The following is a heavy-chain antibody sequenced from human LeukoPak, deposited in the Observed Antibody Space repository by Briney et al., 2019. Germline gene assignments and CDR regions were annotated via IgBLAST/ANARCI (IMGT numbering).Heavy chain of an antibody. D-gene: IGHD1-1*01. J-gene: IGHJ4*02. CDR3: ARRSGTEERGYFDY. V-gene: IGHV4-31*03. CDR2: IYYSGST. CDR1: GGSISSGGYY. Sequence: SETLSLTCTVSGGSISSGGYYWSWIRQHPGKGLEWIGYIYYSGSTYYNPSLKSRVTISVDTSKNQFSLKLSSVTAADTAVYYCARRSGTEERGYFDYWAREPWSPSPQ.